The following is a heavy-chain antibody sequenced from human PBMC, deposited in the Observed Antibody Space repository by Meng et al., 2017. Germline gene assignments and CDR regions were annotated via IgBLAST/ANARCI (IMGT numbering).Heavy chain of an antibody. J-gene: IGHJ3*02. CDR1: GGSISSYY. CDR3: ARSGHDYYDSSGYFFIDAFDI. D-gene: IGHD3-22*01. Sequence: SETLSLSCTVSGGSISSYYWSWIRQPPGKGLEWIGYIYYSGSTNYNPSLKSRVTISVDTSKNQFSLKLSSVTAADTAVYYCARSGHDYYDSSGYFFIDAFDIWGQETMVTVSS. CDR2: IYYSGST. V-gene: IGHV4-59*01.